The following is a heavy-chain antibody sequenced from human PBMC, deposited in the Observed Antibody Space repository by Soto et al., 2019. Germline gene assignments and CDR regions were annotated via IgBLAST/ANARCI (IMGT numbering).Heavy chain of an antibody. Sequence: ASVKVSCKVSGYTLTELSMHWVRQAPGKGLEWMGGFDPEDGETIYAQKFQGRVTMTEDTSTDTAYMELSSLRSEDTAVYYCATVSDGTAGTLVFFDYWGQGTLGTVAA. V-gene: IGHV1-24*01. J-gene: IGHJ4*02. CDR2: FDPEDGET. CDR3: ATVSDGTAGTLVFFDY. D-gene: IGHD6-13*01. CDR1: GYTLTELS.